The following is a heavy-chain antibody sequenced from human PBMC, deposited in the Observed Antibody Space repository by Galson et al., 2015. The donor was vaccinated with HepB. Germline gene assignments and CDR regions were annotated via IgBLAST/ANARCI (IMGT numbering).Heavy chain of an antibody. CDR2: IYDGGST. Sequence: SLRLSCAASGFTVSSNFMSWVRQAPGKGLEWVSVIYDGGSTYYADSVKGRVTISRDNSKNTLYLQMNSLRAEDTAVYYCARDDSNGHFDYWGQGTLVTVSS. CDR1: GFTVSSNF. CDR3: ARDDSNGHFDY. J-gene: IGHJ4*02. V-gene: IGHV3-66*01. D-gene: IGHD6-19*01.